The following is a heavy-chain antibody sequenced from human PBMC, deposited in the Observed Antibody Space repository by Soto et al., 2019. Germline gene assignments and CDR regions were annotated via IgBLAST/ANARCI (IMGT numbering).Heavy chain of an antibody. CDR2: IIPIPGTA. Sequence: VQLVQAGAGVKKPGSSVKVSFKGSGGTLSSYAISWVRQAPGQGLEWMGGIIPIPGTANYAQKFQGRVTITADESTSTAYMELSSLRSEDTAVYYCARSQGSSTSLEIYYYYYYGMDVWGQGTTVTVSS. D-gene: IGHD2-2*01. CDR3: ARSQGSSTSLEIYYYYYYGMDV. CDR1: GGTLSSYA. V-gene: IGHV1-69*01. J-gene: IGHJ6*02.